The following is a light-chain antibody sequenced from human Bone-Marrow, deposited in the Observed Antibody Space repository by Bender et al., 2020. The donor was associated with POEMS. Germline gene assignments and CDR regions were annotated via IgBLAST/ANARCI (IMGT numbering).Light chain of an antibody. CDR2: YDD. V-gene: IGLV1-36*01. CDR3: SAWDDSLKGYV. J-gene: IGLJ1*01. Sequence: QSVVTQPPSLSEAPRQRVTISCSGSSSNIGNHGVNWYQQLPGEAPKLLIYYDDLLTPGVSDRFSASKSGTSASLAISELQSEDEALYYCSAWDDSLKGYVFGTGTKVTVL. CDR1: SSNIGNHG.